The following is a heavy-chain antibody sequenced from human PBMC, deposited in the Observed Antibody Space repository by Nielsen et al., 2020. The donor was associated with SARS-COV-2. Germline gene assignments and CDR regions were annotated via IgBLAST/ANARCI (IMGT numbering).Heavy chain of an antibody. V-gene: IGHV3-9*01. CDR1: GFTFSSYG. Sequence: SLRLSCAASGFTFSSYGMHWVRQAPGKGLEWVSGISWNSGSIGYADSVKGRFTISKDNAKNSLYLQMNSLRAEDTALYYCATFREGAGAFLTGYFDYWGQGTLVTVSS. CDR3: ATFREGAGAFLTGYFDY. D-gene: IGHD3-9*01. CDR2: ISWNSGSI. J-gene: IGHJ4*02.